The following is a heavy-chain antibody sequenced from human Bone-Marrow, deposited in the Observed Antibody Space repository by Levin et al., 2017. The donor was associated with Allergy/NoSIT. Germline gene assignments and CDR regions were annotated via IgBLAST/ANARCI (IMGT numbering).Heavy chain of an antibody. CDR1: GYSFITYT. Sequence: GESLKISCKASGYSFITYTVNWVRQAPGQGLEWMGWINTKTGIPNYAQDFTGRFAFSLDTTVDTAYLEIISLKAEDNAVYYCARETGGRFDFWGQGTLVTVSS. V-gene: IGHV7-4-1*02. CDR2: INTKTGIP. J-gene: IGHJ4*02. CDR3: ARETGGRFDF. D-gene: IGHD1-26*01.